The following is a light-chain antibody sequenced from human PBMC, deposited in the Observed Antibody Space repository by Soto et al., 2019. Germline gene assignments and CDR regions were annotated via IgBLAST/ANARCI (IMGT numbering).Light chain of an antibody. J-gene: IGKJ5*01. Sequence: EIMMTQSPATLSVSPGESATLSCSASQSVSNNLAWYQHKPGQAPRLLIYYASISATGIPARFSGSGSGRESALTTGNPPSEDFSVYYCQHYNDWPPTTFGQGTRLEIK. CDR2: YAS. CDR3: QHYNDWPPTT. CDR1: QSVSNN. V-gene: IGKV3-15*01.